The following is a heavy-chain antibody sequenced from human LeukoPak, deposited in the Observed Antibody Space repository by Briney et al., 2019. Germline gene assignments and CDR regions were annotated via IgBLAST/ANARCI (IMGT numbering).Heavy chain of an antibody. CDR3: AKDTTTHTVTTHYFDY. CDR1: GFTVNSYA. Sequence: GGFLRLSCAASGFTVNSYAMSWVRQGPGKGLEWVSAISGSGDNTYYADSVRDRFTISRDNSKNTLFLQMNSLRAEDSAVYYCAKDTTTHTVTTHYFDYWGQGSLVTVSS. J-gene: IGHJ4*02. CDR2: ISGSGDNT. D-gene: IGHD4-17*01. V-gene: IGHV3-23*01.